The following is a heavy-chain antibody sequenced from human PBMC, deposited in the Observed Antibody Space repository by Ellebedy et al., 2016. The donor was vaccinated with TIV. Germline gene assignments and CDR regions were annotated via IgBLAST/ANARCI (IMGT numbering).Heavy chain of an antibody. CDR1: GGSISSSSYY. CDR3: ARQWFGG. D-gene: IGHD3-10*01. V-gene: IGHV4-39*01. J-gene: IGHJ4*02. CDR2: IYYSGST. Sequence: SETLSLTCTVSGGSISSSSYYWGWIRQPPGKGLAWIGSIYYSGSTYYNPSLKSRVTISVDTSKNQFSLKLSSVTAADTAVYYCARQWFGGWGQGTLVTVSS.